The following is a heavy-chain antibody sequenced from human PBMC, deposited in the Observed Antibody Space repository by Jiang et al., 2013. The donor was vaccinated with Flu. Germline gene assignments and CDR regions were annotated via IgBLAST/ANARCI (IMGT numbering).Heavy chain of an antibody. CDR3: ARGTNWGSLGGRAFDI. CDR1: GDSVSSNSAA. J-gene: IGHJ3*02. CDR2: TYYRSKWYN. D-gene: IGHD7-27*01. Sequence: SQTLSLTCAISGDSVSSNSAAWNWIRQSPSRGLEWLGRTYYRSKWYNDYAVSVKSRITINPDTSKNQFSLQLNSVTPEDTAVYYCARGTNWGSLGGRAFDIWGQGTMVTVSS. V-gene: IGHV6-1*01.